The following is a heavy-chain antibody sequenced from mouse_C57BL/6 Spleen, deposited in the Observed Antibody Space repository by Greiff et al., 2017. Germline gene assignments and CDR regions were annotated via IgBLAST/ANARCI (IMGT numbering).Heavy chain of an antibody. CDR3: ARRGRGTWYFDV. CDR2: INPNNGGT. CDR1: GYTFTDYY. V-gene: IGHV1-26*01. J-gene: IGHJ1*03. Sequence: EVQLQQSGPELVKPGASVKISCKASGYTFTDYYMNWVKQSHGKSLEWIGDINPNNGGTSYNQKFKGKATLTVDKSSSQAYMELRSLTSEDSAVYYGARRGRGTWYFDVWGTGTTVTVSS. D-gene: IGHD1-1*01.